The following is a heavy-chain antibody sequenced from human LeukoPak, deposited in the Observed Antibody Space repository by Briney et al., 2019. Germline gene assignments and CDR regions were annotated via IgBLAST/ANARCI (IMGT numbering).Heavy chain of an antibody. Sequence: PGGSLRLSCAASGFTFSSYAMSWVRQAPGKGLEWVSAISGSGGSTYYADSVKGRFTISRDNSKNTLYLQMNSLRAEDTAVYYCARDFFHGSDSRPFDYWGQGTLVTISS. J-gene: IGHJ4*02. CDR3: ARDFFHGSDSRPFDY. D-gene: IGHD2-21*02. V-gene: IGHV3-23*01. CDR1: GFTFSSYA. CDR2: ISGSGGST.